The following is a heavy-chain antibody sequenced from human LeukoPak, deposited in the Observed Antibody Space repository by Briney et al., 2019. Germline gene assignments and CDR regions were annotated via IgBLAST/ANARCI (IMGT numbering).Heavy chain of an antibody. J-gene: IGHJ4*02. CDR3: ARYWNGGNYDY. D-gene: IGHD1-1*01. V-gene: IGHV3-7*04. CDR1: GFTFSSYW. CDR2: IKQDGSEK. Sequence: GGSLRLSCAASGFTFSSYWMSWVRQAPGKGLEWVANIKQDGSEKYYVVSVRGRFTISRDNAKNSLYLQMNSLRAEDTAVYYCARYWNGGNYDYWGQGNLVTVSS.